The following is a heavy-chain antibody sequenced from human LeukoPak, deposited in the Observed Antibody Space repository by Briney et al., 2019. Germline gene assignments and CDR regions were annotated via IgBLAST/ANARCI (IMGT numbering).Heavy chain of an antibody. CDR3: ARDSGYWTDTDRTRGEDWFDP. D-gene: IGHD3-9*01. Sequence: KPSETLSLTCSVSGGSISSTTYYWGWIRQPPGKGLEWFGSISYSGSAYYNPSLKSRVTISLDMSNNQFSLKLSSVTAADTAVYYCARDSGYWTDTDRTRGEDWFDPWGQGTLVTVSS. J-gene: IGHJ5*02. CDR2: ISYSGSA. CDR1: GGSISSTTYY. V-gene: IGHV4-39*07.